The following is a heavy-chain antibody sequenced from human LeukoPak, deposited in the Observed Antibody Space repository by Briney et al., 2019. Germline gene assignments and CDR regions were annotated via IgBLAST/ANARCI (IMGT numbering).Heavy chain of an antibody. CDR1: GFIFSNYA. V-gene: IGHV3-64*02. D-gene: IGHD6-19*01. J-gene: IGHJ4*02. CDR2: ISTKGGST. Sequence: PGGSLRLSCAASGFIFSNYAMYWVHQAPGTGLESVAAISTKGGSTSHADSVKGRMTISRDDSKKTLFLQMGSLTTDDMGLYFCARDRSGAFDYWGQGTLVTVSS. CDR3: ARDRSGAFDY.